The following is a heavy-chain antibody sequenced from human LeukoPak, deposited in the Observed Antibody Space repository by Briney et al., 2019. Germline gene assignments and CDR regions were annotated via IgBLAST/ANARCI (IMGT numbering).Heavy chain of an antibody. D-gene: IGHD3-22*01. CDR2: ISGSGGST. J-gene: IGHJ4*02. CDR3: AKETTYYFDSSGYQYFDS. V-gene: IGHV3-23*01. CDR1: GFTFSSYA. Sequence: GGSLRLSCAASGFTFSSYAMSWVRQVPVKGLEWVSAISGSGGSTYDADSVKGRFTISRDNSKNTLNLQMNSLRAEDTAVYYCAKETTYYFDSSGYQYFDSWGQGTLVTVSS.